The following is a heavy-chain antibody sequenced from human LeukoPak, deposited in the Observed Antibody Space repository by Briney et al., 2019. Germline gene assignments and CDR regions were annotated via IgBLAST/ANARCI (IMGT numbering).Heavy chain of an antibody. V-gene: IGHV3-7*01. CDR3: ARDGAISFFDY. J-gene: IGHJ4*02. D-gene: IGHD1-26*01. CDR1: GFTFSIYW. CDR2: IKQDGSVK. Sequence: GGSLRLSCAASGFTFSIYWMSWVRQAPGKGLDWVANIKQDGSVKEYADSVRGRFTISKDNAKNSLYLQMNSLRAEDTAVYYCARDGAISFFDYWGQGTLVTVSS.